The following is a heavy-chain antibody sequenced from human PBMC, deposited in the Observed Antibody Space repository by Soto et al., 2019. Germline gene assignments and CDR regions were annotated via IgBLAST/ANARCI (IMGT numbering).Heavy chain of an antibody. Sequence: QVQLVQSGAEVKKPGASVKVSCKASGYTFTSYDINWVRQATGQGLEWMGWMNPNSGNTGYAQKFQGRVTLTRYSSISTAYMELSSLRSEGTAAYYGAREKVGAVDYWGQGTLVTVSS. CDR2: MNPNSGNT. CDR3: AREKVGAVDY. V-gene: IGHV1-8*01. J-gene: IGHJ4*02. CDR1: GYTFTSYD. D-gene: IGHD1-26*01.